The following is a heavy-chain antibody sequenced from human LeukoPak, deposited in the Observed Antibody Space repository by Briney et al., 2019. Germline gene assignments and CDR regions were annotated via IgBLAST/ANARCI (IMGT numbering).Heavy chain of an antibody. CDR1: GFTFSSYA. V-gene: IGHV3-30-3*01. J-gene: IGHJ6*02. D-gene: IGHD3-10*01. CDR3: ARGPRFLPNYYYYYGMDV. CDR2: ISYDGSNK. Sequence: GGSLRLSCAASGFTFSSYAMRWVRQAPGKGLEWVAVISYDGSNKYYADSVKGRFTISRDNSKNTLYLQMNSLRAEDTAVYYCARGPRFLPNYYYYYGMDVWGQGTTVTVSS.